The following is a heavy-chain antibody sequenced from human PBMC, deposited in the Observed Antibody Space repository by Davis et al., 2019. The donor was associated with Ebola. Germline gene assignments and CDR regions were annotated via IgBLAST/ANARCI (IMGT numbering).Heavy chain of an antibody. Sequence: GESLKISCAASGFTFSSYGMHWVRQAPGKGLEWVAVISYDGSNKYYADSVKGRFTISRDNSKNTLYLQMNSLRAEDTAVYYCAKDWGQWLVYDAFDIWGQGTMVTVSS. CDR1: GFTFSSYG. CDR3: AKDWGQWLVYDAFDI. D-gene: IGHD6-19*01. CDR2: ISYDGSNK. V-gene: IGHV3-30*18. J-gene: IGHJ3*02.